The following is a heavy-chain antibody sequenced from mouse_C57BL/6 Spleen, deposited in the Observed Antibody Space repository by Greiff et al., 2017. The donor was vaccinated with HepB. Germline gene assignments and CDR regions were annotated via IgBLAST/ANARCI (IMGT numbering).Heavy chain of an antibody. D-gene: IGHD2-12*01. CDR1: GFTFSSYA. J-gene: IGHJ4*01. CDR2: ISDGGSYT. V-gene: IGHV5-4*01. CDR3: AREGDYSNDNAMDY. Sequence: EVQLVESGGGLVKPGGSLKLSCAASGFTFSSYAMSWVRQTPEKRLEWVATISDGGSYTYYPDNVKGRFTISRDNAKNNLYLQMSHLKSEDTAMYYCAREGDYSNDNAMDYWGQGTSVTVSS.